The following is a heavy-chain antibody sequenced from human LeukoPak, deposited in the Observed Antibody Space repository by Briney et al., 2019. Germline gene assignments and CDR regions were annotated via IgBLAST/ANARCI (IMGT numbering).Heavy chain of an antibody. Sequence: GGSLRLSCAASGFTFSSYEMNWVRQAPGKGLEWVSYINTNGRTISYADSLKGRFTISRDNAKNSLYLQMNSLRAEDTAVYYCARDGNWSPDYWGQGTLVTVSS. J-gene: IGHJ4*02. CDR3: ARDGNWSPDY. CDR1: GFTFSSYE. CDR2: INTNGRTI. D-gene: IGHD1-20*01. V-gene: IGHV3-48*03.